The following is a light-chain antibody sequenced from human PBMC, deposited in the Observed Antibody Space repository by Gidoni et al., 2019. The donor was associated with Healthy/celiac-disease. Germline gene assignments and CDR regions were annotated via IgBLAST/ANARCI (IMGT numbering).Light chain of an antibody. Sequence: SYELTQPPSVSVSPGQTARITCPGDALPKQYAYWYKQKPGQAPVLVICKDSERPSGIPERFSGSSSGTTVTLTISGVQAEDEADYYCQSADSSGTVVFGGGTKLTVL. CDR3: QSADSSGTVV. CDR2: KDS. V-gene: IGLV3-25*03. J-gene: IGLJ2*01. CDR1: ALPKQY.